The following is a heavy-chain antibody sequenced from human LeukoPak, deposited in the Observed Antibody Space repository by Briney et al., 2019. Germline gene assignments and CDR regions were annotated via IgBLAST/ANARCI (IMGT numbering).Heavy chain of an antibody. CDR2: ISYSGTT. CDR3: ARFDRSDSYLDY. D-gene: IGHD3-22*01. CDR1: GGYISSYY. Sequence: SETLSLTCTVSGGYISSYYWNWIRQPPGKGPEWFGYISYSGTTNYNPSLKSRVTISVDTSKNQFSLKLNSVSVADTAVYYCARFDRSDSYLDYWGQGTLVTVSS. J-gene: IGHJ4*02. V-gene: IGHV4-59*01.